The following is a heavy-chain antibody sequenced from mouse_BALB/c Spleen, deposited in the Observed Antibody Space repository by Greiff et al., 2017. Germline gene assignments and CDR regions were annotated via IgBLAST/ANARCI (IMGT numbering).Heavy chain of an antibody. V-gene: IGHV1-63*02. CDR1: GYTFTNYW. CDR3: ARRSYYYSFAY. Sequence: VQVVESGAELVRPGTSVKISCKASGYTFTNYWLGWVKQRPGHGLEWIGDIYPGGGYTNYNEKFKGKATLTADTSSSTAYMQLSSLTSEDSAVYFCARRSYYYSFAYWGQGTLVTVSA. CDR2: IYPGGGYT. J-gene: IGHJ3*01. D-gene: IGHD1-1*01.